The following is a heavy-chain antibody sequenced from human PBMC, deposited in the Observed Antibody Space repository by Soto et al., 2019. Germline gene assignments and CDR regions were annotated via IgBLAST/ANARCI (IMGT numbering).Heavy chain of an antibody. CDR3: VKDGSSGWPYYCGMDV. CDR2: ISYDGSNK. J-gene: IGHJ6*02. CDR1: GFTFSSYG. V-gene: IGHV3-30*18. Sequence: QVQLVEAGGGVVQPGRSLRLSFAAYGFTFSSYGMHWVRQAPGKGLEWVAVISYDGSNKYYADSVKGRFTISRDNSKNTLYLQMSSVRADDTAVYYCVKDGSSGWPYYCGMDVWGQGTTVTVPS. D-gene: IGHD6-19*01.